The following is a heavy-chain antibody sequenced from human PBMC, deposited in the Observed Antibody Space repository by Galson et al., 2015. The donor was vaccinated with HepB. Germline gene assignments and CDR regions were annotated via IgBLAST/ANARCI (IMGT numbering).Heavy chain of an antibody. J-gene: IGHJ4*02. V-gene: IGHV3-30*09. CDR3: ATARRYSDSGRSIDY. CDR2: ISYDGSER. CDR1: RFTFFTYYG. Sequence: SLRLSCAASRFTFFTYYGMDWVRQTPGKGLEWVAFISYDGSERHYADSVMGRFAISRDNSKNTLYLQMNSLRTEDTAVYSCATARRYSDSGRSIDYWGQGTLVTVSS. D-gene: IGHD3-9*01.